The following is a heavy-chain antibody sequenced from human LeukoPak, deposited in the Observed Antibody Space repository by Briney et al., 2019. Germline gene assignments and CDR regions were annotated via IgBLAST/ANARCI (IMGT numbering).Heavy chain of an antibody. CDR1: GVSIRSSSYD. CDR3: ARALLPQSVIVVVPAAADNNWFAP. V-gene: IGHV4-39*07. J-gene: IGHJ5*02. CDR2: IDDSGST. Sequence: AETLSLTCTVSGVSIRSSSYDGGWLRQPGGKGLEWIVSIDDSGSTYYDPSLTSRVTIPADTSKNQFSLKLTSLTAADPAVYYCARALLPQSVIVVVPAAADNNWFAPWGEGTLVTVSS. D-gene: IGHD2-2*01.